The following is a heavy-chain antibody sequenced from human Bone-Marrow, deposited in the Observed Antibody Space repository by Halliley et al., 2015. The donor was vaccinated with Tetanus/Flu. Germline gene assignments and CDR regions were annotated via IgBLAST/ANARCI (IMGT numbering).Heavy chain of an antibody. D-gene: IGHD3-10*01. CDR3: AIQLSISGGFDY. J-gene: IGHJ4*02. Sequence: TLSLTCTVSGGSISSYYWNWIRQSPGKGLEWIGYIYYSGNTNYNPSLKSRVTISVDTSNNQFSLNLSSVTAADTAVYYCAIQLSISGGFDYWGQGTLVSDSS. CDR2: IYYSGNT. CDR1: GGSISSYY. V-gene: IGHV4-59*01.